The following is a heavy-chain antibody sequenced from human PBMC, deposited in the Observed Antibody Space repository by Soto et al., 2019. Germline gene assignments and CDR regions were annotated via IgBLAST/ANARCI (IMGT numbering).Heavy chain of an antibody. CDR1: GFTFSRDG. J-gene: IGHJ4*02. Sequence: GGSLRLSCAASGFTFSRDGMSWVRQAPGKGLEWVSLITDNGGSTYYADSVKGRFTISRDNTKNTLFLQMNSLRAEDTAVYYCAKERATTTALDYWGQGALVTVSS. D-gene: IGHD4-17*01. CDR3: AKERATTTALDY. CDR2: ITDNGGST. V-gene: IGHV3-23*01.